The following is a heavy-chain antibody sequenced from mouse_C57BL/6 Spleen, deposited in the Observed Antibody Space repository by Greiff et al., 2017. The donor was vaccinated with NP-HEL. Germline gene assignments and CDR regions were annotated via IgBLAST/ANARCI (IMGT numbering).Heavy chain of an antibody. D-gene: IGHD1-1*01. J-gene: IGHJ4*01. V-gene: IGHV1-64*01. CDR2: IHPNSGST. CDR3: ARRDGSSFYAMDY. Sequence: QVQLQQPGAELVKPGASVKLSCKASGYTFTSYWMHWVKPRPGQGLEWIGLIHPNSGSTNYNEKFKSKATLTVAKSSSTAYMQLSSLTSEDSAVDYCARRDGSSFYAMDYWGQGTSVTVSS. CDR1: GYTFTSYW.